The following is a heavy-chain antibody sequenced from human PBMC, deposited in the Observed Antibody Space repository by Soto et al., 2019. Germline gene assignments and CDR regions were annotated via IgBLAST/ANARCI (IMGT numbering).Heavy chain of an antibody. CDR3: TRDDVHCSGGRCYGVHMDV. CDR2: IQSGGST. V-gene: IGHV3-66*01. D-gene: IGHD2-15*01. Sequence: EVQLVESGGGLVQAVVSLRLSCAASGCTVTSKYMSWVRQASGKGLDWVALIQSGGSTYYAGSVKGRFTISRDNSENMLYIQMNILRVEDTAVYYCTRDDVHCSGGRCYGVHMDVCGTVTSVTVS. CDR1: GCTVTSKY. J-gene: IGHJ6*03.